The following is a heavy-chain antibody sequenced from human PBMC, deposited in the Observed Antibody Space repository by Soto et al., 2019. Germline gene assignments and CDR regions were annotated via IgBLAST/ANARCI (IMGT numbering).Heavy chain of an antibody. CDR1: GFTFSSYG. V-gene: IGHV3-30*18. D-gene: IGHD6-13*01. J-gene: IGHJ4*02. CDR2: ISYDGSNK. CDR3: AKMDDSSWTDEPLDCDY. Sequence: QVQLVESGGDVVQPGRSLRLSFAASGFTFSSYGMHWVRQAPGKGLEWVAVISYDGSNKYYAYSVKGRFTISRDNSNNKLYLQMNSRRAQDTAVYYCAKMDDSSWTDEPLDCDYLGQRTLVTDTS.